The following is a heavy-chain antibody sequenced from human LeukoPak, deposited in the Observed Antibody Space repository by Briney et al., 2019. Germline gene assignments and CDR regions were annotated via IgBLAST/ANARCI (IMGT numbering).Heavy chain of an antibody. V-gene: IGHV4-39*01. Sequence: PSETLSLTCTVSGGSISSSSYYWGWIRQPPGKGLEWIGSIYYSGSTYYNPSLKSRVTTSVDTSKNQFSLKLSSVTAADTAVYCCARLAGTYYFDYWGQGTLVTVSS. CDR1: GGSISSSSYY. D-gene: IGHD3-10*01. CDR3: ARLAGTYYFDY. CDR2: IYYSGST. J-gene: IGHJ4*02.